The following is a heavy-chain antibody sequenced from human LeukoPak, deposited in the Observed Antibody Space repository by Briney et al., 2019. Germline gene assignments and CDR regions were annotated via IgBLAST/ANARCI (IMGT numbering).Heavy chain of an antibody. CDR2: ITYNSGTI. J-gene: IGHJ4*02. CDR3: TSRIVGATNQDNNFDY. V-gene: IGHV3-48*01. Sequence: GGSLRLSCAASGFTFSSYSMNWVRQAPGKGLEWVSYITYNSGTIYYTDSVKGRFTISRDNAKNSLYLQINSLRAEDTAVYYCTSRIVGATNQDNNFDYWGQGTLVTVSS. D-gene: IGHD1-26*01. CDR1: GFTFSSYS.